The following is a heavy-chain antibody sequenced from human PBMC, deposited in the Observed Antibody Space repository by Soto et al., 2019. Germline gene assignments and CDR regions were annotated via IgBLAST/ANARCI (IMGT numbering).Heavy chain of an antibody. V-gene: IGHV3-33*01. CDR1: GFTFSSYG. CDR3: ASSSTSCCNFDY. J-gene: IGHJ4*02. D-gene: IGHD2-2*01. Sequence: GGSLRLSCAASGFTFSSYGMHWVRQAPGKGLEWVAVIWYDGSNKYYADSVKGRFTISRDNSKNTLYLQMNSLRAEDTAVYYCASSSTSCCNFDYWGQGTLVTVSS. CDR2: IWYDGSNK.